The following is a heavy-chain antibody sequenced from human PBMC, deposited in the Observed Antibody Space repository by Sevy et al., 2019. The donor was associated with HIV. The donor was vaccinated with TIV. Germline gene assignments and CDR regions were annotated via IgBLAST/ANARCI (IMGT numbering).Heavy chain of an antibody. CDR1: GFTLSTYW. V-gene: IGHV3-74*01. Sequence: GGSLRLSCAASGFTLSTYWMYWVRQAPGKGLVWVSRINTDGSTTNYADSVKGRFTISRDSAKNMLYMQMNSLRAEDMDVYYCARALAGTHAFDIWGQGTMVTVSS. CDR2: INTDGSTT. D-gene: IGHD6-19*01. J-gene: IGHJ3*02. CDR3: ARALAGTHAFDI.